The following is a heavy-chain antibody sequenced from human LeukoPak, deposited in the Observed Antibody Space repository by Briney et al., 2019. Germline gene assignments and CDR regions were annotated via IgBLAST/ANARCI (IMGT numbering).Heavy chain of an antibody. Sequence: GVSLRLSCAASEFTFSSYEMNWVRQAPGKGLEWVSYISSSGSAMYYADSVKDRFTISRDNTKNSLYLQMNSLRAEDTAVYYCARGFRLDYWGQGTLVTVSS. CDR3: ARGFRLDY. D-gene: IGHD3-10*01. CDR1: EFTFSSYE. V-gene: IGHV3-48*03. J-gene: IGHJ4*02. CDR2: ISSSGSAM.